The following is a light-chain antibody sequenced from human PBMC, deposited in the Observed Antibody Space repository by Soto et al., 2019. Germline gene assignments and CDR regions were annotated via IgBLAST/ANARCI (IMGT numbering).Light chain of an antibody. CDR2: GDY. J-gene: IGLJ1*01. CDR3: AAWDYSLNAYV. Sequence: QSVLTQPPSASGTPGQRVSISCSGSSSNIGSEAVNWFQHLPGTTPKLLIYGDYQRPSGVPDRFSGSRSGTSASLAISGLQSQDEADYYCAAWDYSLNAYVFGTGTKATV. CDR1: SSNIGSEA. V-gene: IGLV1-44*01.